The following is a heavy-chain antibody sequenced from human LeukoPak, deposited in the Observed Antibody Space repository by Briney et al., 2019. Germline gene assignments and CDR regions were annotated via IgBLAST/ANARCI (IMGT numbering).Heavy chain of an antibody. V-gene: IGHV1-46*01. J-gene: IGHJ6*02. CDR1: GYTFTSYY. CDR3: ARAYSYGSDYYYGMDV. D-gene: IGHD5-18*01. Sequence: ASVKVSCKASGYTFTSYYIHWVRQAPEQGLEWMGIINPSGGGTTYAQKFQGRVTMTRDTSTSTVYMELSSLRSDDTAVYYCARAYSYGSDYYYGMDVWGQGTTVTVSS. CDR2: INPSGGGT.